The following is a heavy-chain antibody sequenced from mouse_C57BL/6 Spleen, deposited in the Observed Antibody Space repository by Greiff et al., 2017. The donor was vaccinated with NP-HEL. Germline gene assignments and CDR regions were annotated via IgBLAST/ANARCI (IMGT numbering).Heavy chain of an antibody. Sequence: EVQLVESGGGLVQPGGSLKLSCAASGFTFSDYYMYWVRQTPEKRLEWVAYISNGGGSTYYPDTVKGRFTFSRDNAKNTLYLQMSRLKSEDAAMYYCDRGSSYYGNCDFDYWGQGTTLTVSS. D-gene: IGHD2-1*01. CDR3: DRGSSYYGNCDFDY. V-gene: IGHV5-12*01. J-gene: IGHJ2*01. CDR1: GFTFSDYY. CDR2: ISNGGGST.